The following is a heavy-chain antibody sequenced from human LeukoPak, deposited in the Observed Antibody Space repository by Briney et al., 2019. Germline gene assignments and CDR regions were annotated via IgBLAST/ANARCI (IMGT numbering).Heavy chain of an antibody. J-gene: IGHJ4*02. V-gene: IGHV4-39*01. Sequence: SSETLSLTCTVSGGSISSSSYYWGWIRQPPGKGLEWIGSIYYSGSTYYNPSLKSRVTISVDTSKNQVSLKLSSVTAADTAVYYCARQTDVVAATSGGRSRSYYFDYWGQGTLVTVSS. CDR2: IYYSGST. D-gene: IGHD2-15*01. CDR3: ARQTDVVAATSGGRSRSYYFDY. CDR1: GGSISSSSYY.